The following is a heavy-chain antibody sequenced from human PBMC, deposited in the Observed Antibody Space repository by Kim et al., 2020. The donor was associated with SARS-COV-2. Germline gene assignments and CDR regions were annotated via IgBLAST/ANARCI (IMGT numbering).Heavy chain of an antibody. CDR2: T. D-gene: IGHD3-3*01. CDR3: ASGSGYYPFDY. V-gene: IGHV4-4*09. J-gene: IGHJ4*02. Sequence: THHNPPLRRRVTRSVDTSKNQFSLKLSSVTAADTVVYYCASGSGYYPFDYWGQGTLVTVSS.